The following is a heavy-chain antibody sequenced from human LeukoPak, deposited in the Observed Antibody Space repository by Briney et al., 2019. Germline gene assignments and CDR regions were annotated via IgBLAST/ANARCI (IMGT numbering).Heavy chain of an antibody. Sequence: GRSLRLSCAASGITFRSYGMHWVRQAPGKGLEWVSGISGSGDNTYYADSVKGRFTISGDNSKNTLYVQVNSLGTEDTAAYYCAKGSYYDSSGSFYFDYWGQGTLVTVSS. D-gene: IGHD3-22*01. CDR1: GITFRSYG. CDR3: AKGSYYDSSGSFYFDY. J-gene: IGHJ4*02. CDR2: ISGSGDNT. V-gene: IGHV3-23*01.